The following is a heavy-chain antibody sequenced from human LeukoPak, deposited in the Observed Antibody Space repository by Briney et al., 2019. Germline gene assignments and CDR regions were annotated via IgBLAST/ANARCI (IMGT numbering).Heavy chain of an antibody. V-gene: IGHV4-31*03. J-gene: IGHJ4*02. D-gene: IGHD2-21*02. Sequence: SETLSLPHTVSGGSILNGGHHWIWIRQHPGKGLEWIGYIYYSGSTYYNPSLKSRVTISVDTSKNQFSQKLSSVTAADTAVYYCARALGDYYCLQPFYFLCWARRTLVSVSS. CDR3: ARALGDYYCLQPFYFLC. CDR1: GGSILNGGHH. CDR2: IYYSGST.